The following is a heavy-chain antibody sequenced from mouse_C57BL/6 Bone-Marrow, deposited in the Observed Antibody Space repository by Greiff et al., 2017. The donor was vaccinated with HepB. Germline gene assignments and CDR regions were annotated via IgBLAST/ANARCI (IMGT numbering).Heavy chain of an antibody. J-gene: IGHJ1*03. CDR2: IHPNSGST. Sequence: QVQLQQPGAELVKPGASVKLSCKASGYTFTSYWMHWVKQRPGQGLEWIGMIHPNSGSTNYNEKFKSKATLTVDKSSSTAYMQLSSLTSEDSAVYYCAAPYPYYYGSSYYGWYFDVWGTGTTVTGSS. D-gene: IGHD1-1*01. CDR3: AAPYPYYYGSSYYGWYFDV. CDR1: GYTFTSYW. V-gene: IGHV1-64*01.